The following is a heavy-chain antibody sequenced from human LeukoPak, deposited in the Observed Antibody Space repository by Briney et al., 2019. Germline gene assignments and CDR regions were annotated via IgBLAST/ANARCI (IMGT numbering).Heavy chain of an antibody. CDR1: GFTFDDYG. Sequence: GGSLRLSCAASGFTFDDYGMSWVRQAPGKGLEWVSGINWNGGSTGYADSVKGRFAISRDNAKNSLYLQMNSLRAEDTALYHCARARGVYGDYLVESAFDIWGQGTMVTVSS. CDR3: ARARGVYGDYLVESAFDI. D-gene: IGHD4-17*01. J-gene: IGHJ3*02. V-gene: IGHV3-20*01. CDR2: INWNGGST.